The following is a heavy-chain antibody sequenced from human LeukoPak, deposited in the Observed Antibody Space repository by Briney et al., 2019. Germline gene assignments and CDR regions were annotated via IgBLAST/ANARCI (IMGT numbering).Heavy chain of an antibody. CDR1: GISLSNYA. CDR3: AKRGVVIRGLLVIGYHQEAYHYDF. CDR2: INERGTNT. D-gene: IGHD3-10*01. J-gene: IGHJ4*02. V-gene: IGHV3-23*01. Sequence: GGSLRLSCVVSGISLSNYAMTWVRQAPGKGLEWVSYINERGTNTAYADSVKGRFTISRDTSLNTLYLQMNNLRAVDTAVYFCAKRGVVIRGLLVIGYHQEAYHYDFWGQGVMVTVSS.